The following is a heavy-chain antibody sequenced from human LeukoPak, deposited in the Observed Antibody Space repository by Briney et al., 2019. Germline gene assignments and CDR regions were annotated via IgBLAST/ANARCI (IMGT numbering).Heavy chain of an antibody. D-gene: IGHD3-16*01. CDR3: AKLGGAFDI. V-gene: IGHV3-9*01. J-gene: IGHJ3*02. CDR1: GFTFDDYA. Sequence: GRSLRLSCAASGFTFDDYAMHWVRQAPGEGLEWVSYITWNSGIKGYADSVKGRFTISRDNAKNSLILQMNSLRVEDTALYYCAKLGGAFDIWGQGTMVIVSS. CDR2: ITWNSGIK.